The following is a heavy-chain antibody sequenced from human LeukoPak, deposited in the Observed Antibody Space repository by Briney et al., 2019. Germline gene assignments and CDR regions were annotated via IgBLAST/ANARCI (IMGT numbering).Heavy chain of an antibody. Sequence: ASVKVSCKASGYTFTGYYMHWVRQAPGQGLEWMGWINPNSGGTNYAQKFQGRVTMTRDTSISTAYMELSRLRSDDTAVYYCARGTVGKVATIYFDWGQGTLVTVSS. CDR3: ARGTVGKVATIYFD. D-gene: IGHD5-24*01. CDR2: INPNSGGT. J-gene: IGHJ4*02. CDR1: GYTFTGYY. V-gene: IGHV1-2*02.